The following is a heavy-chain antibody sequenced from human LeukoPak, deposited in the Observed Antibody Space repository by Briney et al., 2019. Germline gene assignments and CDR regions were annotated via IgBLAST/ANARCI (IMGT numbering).Heavy chain of an antibody. J-gene: IGHJ4*02. CDR3: ARVFPWDY. CDR2: IYSGGST. Sequence: TGGSLRLSCAASGFTVSSNYMSWVRQAPGKGLEWVSVIYSGGSTYYADSVKGRFTISRDNSKNTPYLQMNSLRAEDTAVYYCARVFPWDYWGQGTLVTVSS. V-gene: IGHV3-53*01. CDR1: GFTVSSNY.